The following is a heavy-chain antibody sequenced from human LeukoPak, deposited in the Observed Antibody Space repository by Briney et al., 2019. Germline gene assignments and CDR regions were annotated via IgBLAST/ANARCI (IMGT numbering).Heavy chain of an antibody. CDR3: ARWDDSAWAFGS. J-gene: IGHJ4*02. CDR2: ISHSGTT. V-gene: IGHV4-59*08. CDR1: GGSIRTYS. Sequence: PSETLSLTCIVSGGSIRTYSWNWIRQSPGKGLEWIGYISHSGTTSYRSSLKSRVTISVDTSKNQLSLKLASVTAADTAVYFCARWDDSAWAFGSWGLGTLVTVSS. D-gene: IGHD6-19*01.